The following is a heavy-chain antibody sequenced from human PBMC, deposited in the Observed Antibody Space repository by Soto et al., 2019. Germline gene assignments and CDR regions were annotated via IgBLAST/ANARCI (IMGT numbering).Heavy chain of an antibody. CDR3: AHRQRKGLLWFGELRWDAFDY. J-gene: IGHJ4*02. V-gene: IGHV2-5*02. Sequence: SGPTLVNPTQTLTLTCTFSGFSLSTSGVGVGWIRQPPGKALEWLALIYWDDDKRYSPSLRSRLTITKDTSNNQVVLTMTNMDPVDTATYYCAHRQRKGLLWFGELRWDAFDYWGQGTLVTVSS. D-gene: IGHD3-10*01. CDR2: IYWDDDK. CDR1: GFSLSTSGVG.